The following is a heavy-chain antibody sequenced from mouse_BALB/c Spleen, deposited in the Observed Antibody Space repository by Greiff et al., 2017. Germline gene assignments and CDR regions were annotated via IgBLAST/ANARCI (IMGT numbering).Heavy chain of an antibody. CDR3: VRDGYDEGYAMDY. J-gene: IGHJ4*01. CDR2: IWTGGGT. D-gene: IGHD2-14*01. CDR1: GFSLTSYD. Sequence: QVQLKESGPGLVAPSQSLSITCTVSGFSLTSYDISWIRQPPGKGLEWLGVIWTGGGTNYNSAFMSRLSISKDNSKSQVFLKMNSLQTDDTAIYYCVRDGYDEGYAMDYWGQGTSVTVSS. V-gene: IGHV2-9-2*01.